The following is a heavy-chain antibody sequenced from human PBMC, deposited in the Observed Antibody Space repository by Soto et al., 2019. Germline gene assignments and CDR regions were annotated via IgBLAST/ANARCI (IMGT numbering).Heavy chain of an antibody. J-gene: IGHJ3*02. D-gene: IGHD5-12*01. CDR2: IWYDGSYK. Sequence: SLRLSCAASGFTFSSYAMHWVRHAPGKGLEWVVVIWYDGSYKSYADSVKGRFTISRDNSKNTVYLQMNSLRAEDTAVYYCARALQMVPTHAFDIWDKGTMV. CDR1: GFTFSSYA. V-gene: IGHV3-33*01. CDR3: ARALQMVPTHAFDI.